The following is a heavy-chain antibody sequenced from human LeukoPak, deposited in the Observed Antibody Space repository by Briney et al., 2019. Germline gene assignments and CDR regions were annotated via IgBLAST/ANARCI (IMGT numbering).Heavy chain of an antibody. J-gene: IGHJ4*02. D-gene: IGHD3-10*01. Sequence: PSETRSLTGTVAGGSISNYYCTWLQQPPAKGLGWIGYIFHSGSTKYNPSLQSRVTISVDTSKNRFSLKLSSVTAADTAVYYCARHSPTYYDFDYWGQGTLVTVSS. CDR1: GGSISNYY. CDR3: ARHSPTYYDFDY. CDR2: IFHSGST. V-gene: IGHV4-59*08.